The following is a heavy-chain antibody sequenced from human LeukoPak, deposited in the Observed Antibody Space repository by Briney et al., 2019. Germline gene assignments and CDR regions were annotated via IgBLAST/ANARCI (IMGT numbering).Heavy chain of an antibody. J-gene: IGHJ4*02. CDR1: GGTFTNYA. Sequence: SVKVSCKASGGTFTNYAINWVRQAPGQGLEWMGRIIPILDVTNYAQKFQGRVTITADQSTSTAYMELSSLRAEDTAVYYCARDFKYSSGWEVGRGLDYWGQGTLVTVSS. CDR3: ARDFKYSSGWEVGRGLDY. CDR2: IIPILDVT. V-gene: IGHV1-69*04. D-gene: IGHD6-19*01.